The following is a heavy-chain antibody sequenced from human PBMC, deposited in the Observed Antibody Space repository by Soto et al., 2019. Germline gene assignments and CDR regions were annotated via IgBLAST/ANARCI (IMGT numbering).Heavy chain of an antibody. J-gene: IGHJ4*02. CDR1: CYTFTSYG. CDR3: ARGKYYYDSSGPLEY. CDR2: ISAYNGNT. Sequence: SVKVSCKASCYTFTSYGISWVRQAPGQGLEWMGWISAYNGNTNYAQNLQGRVTMTTDTSTSTAYMELRSLRSDDTAVYYCARGKYYYDSSGPLEYWGQGTLVTAPQ. V-gene: IGHV1-18*04. D-gene: IGHD3-22*01.